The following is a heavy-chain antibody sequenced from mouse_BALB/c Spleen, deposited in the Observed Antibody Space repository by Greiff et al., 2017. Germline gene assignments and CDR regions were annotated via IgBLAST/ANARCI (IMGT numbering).Heavy chain of an antibody. CDR2: LYPYNGGT. CDR1: GYTFTDYN. J-gene: IGHJ4*01. Sequence: EVQLQQSGPELVKPGASVKISCKASGYTFTDYNIHWVKQSHGKSLEWIGYLYPYNGGTGYNQKFKSKATLTVDNSSSTAFMEFRSLTSEDSAVYYCARSYGNYYAMDYWGQGTSVTGSS. V-gene: IGHV1S29*02. D-gene: IGHD2-1*01. CDR3: ARSYGNYYAMDY.